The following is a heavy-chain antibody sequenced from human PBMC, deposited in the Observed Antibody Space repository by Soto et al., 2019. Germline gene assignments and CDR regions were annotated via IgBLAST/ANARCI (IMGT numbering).Heavy chain of an antibody. CDR1: GGSISSGGYS. J-gene: IGHJ4*02. CDR2: IYHSGST. D-gene: IGHD2-15*01. Sequence: LSPTCAVSGGSISSGGYSWSWIRQPPGKGLEWIGYIYHSGSTYYNPSLKSRVTISVDRSKNQFSLKLSSVTAADTAVYYCARVADCSGGRCYLDYWGQGTLVTVSS. V-gene: IGHV4-30-2*01. CDR3: ARVADCSGGRCYLDY.